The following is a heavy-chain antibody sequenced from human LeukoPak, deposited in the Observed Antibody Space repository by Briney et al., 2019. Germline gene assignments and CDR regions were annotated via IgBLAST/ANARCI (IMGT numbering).Heavy chain of an antibody. CDR1: RFIVSSNY. J-gene: IGHJ4*02. D-gene: IGHD3-9*01. CDR2: IYSGGST. V-gene: IGHV3-53*01. Sequence: GGSLRLSCAASRFIVSSNYMTWVRQAPGKGLEWVSVIYSGGSTSYADSVKGRFTISRDQSKNTVYLQMNSLRAEDTAVYYCARVYDVLTGGFDHWGQGALVTVSS. CDR3: ARVYDVLTGGFDH.